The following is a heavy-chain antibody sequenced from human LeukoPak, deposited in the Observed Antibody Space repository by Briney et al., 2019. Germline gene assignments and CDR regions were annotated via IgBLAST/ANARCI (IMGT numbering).Heavy chain of an antibody. CDR2: IDPSGTAL. Sequence: GGSLRLSCAASGFTFRDYVMSWVRQAPGKGLEWVSYIDPSGTALFYADSVKGRFTISRDNGKNSVYLQLRSLRADDTAVYYCARAAYNWNWGQGTLVTVSS. V-gene: IGHV3-11*01. D-gene: IGHD1-20*01. J-gene: IGHJ4*02. CDR3: ARAAYNWN. CDR1: GFTFRDYV.